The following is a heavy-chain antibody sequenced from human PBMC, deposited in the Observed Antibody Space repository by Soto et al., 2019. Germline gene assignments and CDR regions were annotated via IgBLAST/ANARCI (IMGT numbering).Heavy chain of an antibody. CDR2: IYWDDDK. CDR3: AHSLIGYYYDSSGSNWFDP. V-gene: IGHV2-5*02. CDR1: GFSLSTSGVG. J-gene: IGHJ5*02. Sequence: QITLKESGPTLVKPTQTLTLTCTFSGFSLSTSGVGVGWIRQPPGKALEWPALIYWDDDKRYSPSLKSRLTIPTDTSKNQVVLTMTNMDPVDTATYYCAHSLIGYYYDSSGSNWFDPWGQGTLVTVSS. D-gene: IGHD3-22*01.